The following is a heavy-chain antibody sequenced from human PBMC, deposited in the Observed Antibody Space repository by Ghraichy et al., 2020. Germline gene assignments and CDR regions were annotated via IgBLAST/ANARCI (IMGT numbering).Heavy chain of an antibody. CDR3: AKYGPKARGWYFDY. CDR2: SFSGGST. Sequence: GGSLRLSCAASGFTFSNFPMSWVRQAPGKGLEWVSSFSGGSTYYADSVKGRFTISRDNSKNTLFLQMNSLRAEDTAIYYCAKYGPKARGWYFDYWGQGTLVTVSS. D-gene: IGHD6-19*01. V-gene: IGHV3-23*01. CDR1: GFTFSNFP. J-gene: IGHJ4*02.